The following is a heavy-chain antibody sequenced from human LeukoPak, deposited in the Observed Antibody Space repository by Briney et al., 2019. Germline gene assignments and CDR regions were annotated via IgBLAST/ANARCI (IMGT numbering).Heavy chain of an antibody. CDR2: IRYDGSNK. CDR1: GFTFSSYG. J-gene: IGHJ4*02. V-gene: IGHV3-30*02. CDR3: AKVKSESGYSSSWYGSFDY. Sequence: GGSLRLSCAASGFTFSSYGMHWVRQAPGKGLEWVAFIRYDGSNKYYADSVKGRFTISRDNSKNTLYLQMNSLRAEDTAVYYCAKVKSESGYSSSWYGSFDYWGQGTLVTVSS. D-gene: IGHD6-13*01.